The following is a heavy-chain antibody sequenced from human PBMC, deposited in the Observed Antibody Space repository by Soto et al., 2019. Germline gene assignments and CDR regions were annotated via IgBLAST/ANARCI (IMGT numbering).Heavy chain of an antibody. J-gene: IGHJ4*02. CDR3: ARGRYGEY. CDR2: ISAHNGNT. D-gene: IGHD3-10*01. CDR1: GYAFTTYG. V-gene: IGHV1-18*01. Sequence: QVHLVQSGAAVKKPGASVKVSCQGSGYAFTTYGITWVRQAPGQGLEWMGWISAHNGNTNYAQKLQGRVTVTRDTSTSTAYMELRRLRYDVTAVYYCARGRYGEYWGQGALVTVSS.